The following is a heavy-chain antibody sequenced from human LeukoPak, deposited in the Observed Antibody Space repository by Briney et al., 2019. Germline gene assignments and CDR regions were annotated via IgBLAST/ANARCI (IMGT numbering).Heavy chain of an antibody. V-gene: IGHV3-11*01. J-gene: IGHJ3*02. CDR3: ASPLHGSYYAFDI. CDR1: GFTFSDYY. CDR2: ISSSGSTI. Sequence: GGSLRLSCAASGFTFSDYYMSWIRQAPGKGPEWVSYISSSGSTIYYADSVKGRFTISRDNAKNSLYLQMNSLRAEDTAVYYCASPLHGSYYAFDIWGQGTMVTVSS. D-gene: IGHD1-26*01.